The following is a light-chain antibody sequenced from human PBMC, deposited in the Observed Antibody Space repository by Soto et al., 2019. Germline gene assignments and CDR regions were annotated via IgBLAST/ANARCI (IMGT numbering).Light chain of an antibody. Sequence: EIVLTQSPGTLSLSPGERATLSCRASQSVSGSYLAWYQQKPGQAPRLLIYGASSRATGIPDRFSGSRTGTDFTLTISRLEPEDVAVFYCQQHESSPYTVGGGTELELK. CDR2: GAS. CDR1: QSVSGSY. J-gene: IGKJ2*01. V-gene: IGKV3-20*01. CDR3: QQHESSPYT.